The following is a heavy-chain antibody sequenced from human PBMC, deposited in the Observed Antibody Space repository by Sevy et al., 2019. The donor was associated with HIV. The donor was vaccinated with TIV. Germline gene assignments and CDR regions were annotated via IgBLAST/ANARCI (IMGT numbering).Heavy chain of an antibody. CDR3: ARDAGYYDFWSGQLV. CDR1: GYTFTSYG. V-gene: IGHV1-18*01. D-gene: IGHD3-3*01. J-gene: IGHJ4*02. Sequence: ASVKVSCKASGYTFTSYGISWVRQAPGQGLEWMGWISAYNGNTNYAQKLQGRVTMTTDTSTSTAYMELRSLRSDDTAVYYRARDAGYYDFWSGQLVWGQGTLVTVSS. CDR2: ISAYNGNT.